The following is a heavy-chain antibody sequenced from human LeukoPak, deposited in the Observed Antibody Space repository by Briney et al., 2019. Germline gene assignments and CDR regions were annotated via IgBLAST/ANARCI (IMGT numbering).Heavy chain of an antibody. D-gene: IGHD3-10*01. CDR1: GFTFSSYE. CDR2: ISSSGSTM. CDR3: ARIGGSGSYPYFDY. Sequence: GGSLRLSCAASGFTFSSYEMNWVRQAPGKGLEWVSYISSSGSTMYYADSVKGRFTISRDNAKNSLYLQMNSLRAEDTAVYYCARIGGSGSYPYFDYWGQGTLVTVSS. J-gene: IGHJ4*02. V-gene: IGHV3-48*03.